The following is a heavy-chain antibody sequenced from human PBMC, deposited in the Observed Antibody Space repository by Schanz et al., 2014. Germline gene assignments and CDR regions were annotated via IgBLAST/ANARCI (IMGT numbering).Heavy chain of an antibody. Sequence: EVHLVESGGGLVKRGGSLRLSCAASGFTISSYSMNWVRQAPGKGLEWVSSISSSGTTIYYADSVKGRFTNSRDNGNTTLCLQMNSLRDEDTAVYYCAKARRKSNCSGGRCFHYSYYGMDVWGQGTAVTVSS. CDR2: ISSSGTTI. V-gene: IGHV3-21*04. D-gene: IGHD2-15*01. J-gene: IGHJ6*02. CDR1: GFTISSYS. CDR3: AKARRKSNCSGGRCFHYSYYGMDV.